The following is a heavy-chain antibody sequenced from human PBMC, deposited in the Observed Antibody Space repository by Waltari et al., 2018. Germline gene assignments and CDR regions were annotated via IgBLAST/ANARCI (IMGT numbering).Heavy chain of an antibody. CDR2: INPSGGST. V-gene: IGHV1-46*01. J-gene: IGHJ6*02. CDR3: ARGGVKYDFWSGLQWTDGDYYGMDV. D-gene: IGHD3-3*01. Sequence: WMGIINPSGGSTSYAQKFQGRVTMTRDTSTSTVYMELSSLRSEDTAVYYCARGGVKYDFWSGLQWTDGDYYGMDVWGQGTTVTVSS.